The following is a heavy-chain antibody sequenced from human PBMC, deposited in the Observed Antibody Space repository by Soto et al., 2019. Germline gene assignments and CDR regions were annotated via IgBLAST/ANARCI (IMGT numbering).Heavy chain of an antibody. D-gene: IGHD5-18*01. Sequence: ASVNVSCKVYGYTLTELSMHWVRQAPGKGLEWMGGFDPEDGETIYAQKFQGRVTMTEDTSTDTAYMELSSLRSEDTAVYYCATARGYSYGSGLGQYYFDYWGQGTLVTVSS. J-gene: IGHJ4*02. CDR1: GYTLTELS. CDR3: ATARGYSYGSGLGQYYFDY. CDR2: FDPEDGET. V-gene: IGHV1-24*01.